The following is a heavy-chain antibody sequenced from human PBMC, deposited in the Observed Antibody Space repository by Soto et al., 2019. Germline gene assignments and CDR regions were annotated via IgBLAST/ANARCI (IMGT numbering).Heavy chain of an antibody. CDR1: GDSLSTYH. Sequence: QVQLQESGPGLVKPSETLSLTCTLSGDSLSTYHWSWIRQPPGKRLEWLGYIYYSGNTHFNPSVKSRLTISIDTSKNQFSLKLTSVTAADTAVYYRARLDGDYFDAWGQGILVTVSS. V-gene: IGHV4-59*08. CDR3: ARLDGDYFDA. CDR2: IYYSGNT. D-gene: IGHD4-17*01. J-gene: IGHJ4*02.